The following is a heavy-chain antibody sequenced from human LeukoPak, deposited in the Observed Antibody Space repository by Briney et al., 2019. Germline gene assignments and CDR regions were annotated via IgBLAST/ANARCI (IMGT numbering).Heavy chain of an antibody. CDR2: VNPNSGGT. CDR1: GYTFICYY. D-gene: IGHD3-10*01. CDR3: ARGDMVRGLYYMDV. Sequence: GASVNVSCKASGYTFICYYVHWVRQAPGQGLEWMGWVNPNSGGTDYAQKFQGRITMTRETSISAAYMELNSLRSDDTAVYYCARGDMVRGLYYMDVWGRGTTVTVSS. J-gene: IGHJ6*03. V-gene: IGHV1-2*02.